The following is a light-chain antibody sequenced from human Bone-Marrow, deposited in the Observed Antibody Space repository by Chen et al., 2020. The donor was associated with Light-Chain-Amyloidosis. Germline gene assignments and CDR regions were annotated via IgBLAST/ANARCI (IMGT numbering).Light chain of an antibody. J-gene: IGLJ2*01. Sequence: SYVLTQPSSVSVAPGQTATIACGGNNIGSTSVHWYQQTPGQAPLLVVYDDRDRPSGIPERLSGSSSGNAATLAISRVEAGYEAADYCQVWERSSDRPVFGGGTKLTVL. CDR3: QVWERSSDRPV. CDR2: DDR. V-gene: IGLV3-21*02. CDR1: NIGSTS.